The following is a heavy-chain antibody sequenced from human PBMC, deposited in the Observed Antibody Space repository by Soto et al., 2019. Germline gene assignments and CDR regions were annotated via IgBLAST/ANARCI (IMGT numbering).Heavy chain of an antibody. CDR1: GYTFAYYG. J-gene: IGHJ4*02. CDR3: ARYVRNGDFDY. V-gene: IGHV1-18*01. D-gene: IGHD3-10*01. Sequence: QVQLVQSGAQVKKPGASVKVSCKASGYTFAYYGLSWVRQAPGQGLEWMGWISALNGNTNYAQKLQGRVTMTTDTSTSTAYMELRSLRSDDTAVYYCARYVRNGDFDYWGQGTLVTVSS. CDR2: ISALNGNT.